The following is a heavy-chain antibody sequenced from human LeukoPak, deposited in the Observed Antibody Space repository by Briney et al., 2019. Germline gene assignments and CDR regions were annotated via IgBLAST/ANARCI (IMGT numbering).Heavy chain of an antibody. V-gene: IGHV4-4*07. CDR1: GGSISGYF. CDR2: IYSSGSN. J-gene: IGHJ4*02. Sequence: SETLSFTCTVSGGSISGYFWSWIRQPAGKGLEGIGRIYSSGSNNYNPSLKSRVTMSLDTSKNHLSLSLSSVTAADTAVYYCAREPTSGREPTSGRPLDYWGQGTLVTVSS. D-gene: IGHD5-12*01. CDR3: AREPTSGREPTSGRPLDY.